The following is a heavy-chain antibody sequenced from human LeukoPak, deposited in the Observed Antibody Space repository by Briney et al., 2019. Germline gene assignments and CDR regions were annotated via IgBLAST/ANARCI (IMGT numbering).Heavy chain of an antibody. D-gene: IGHD3-22*01. CDR1: GGSISSSSYY. CDR2: INHSGST. J-gene: IGHJ5*02. V-gene: IGHV4-39*07. Sequence: SETLSLTCTVSGGSISSSSYYWGWIRQPPGKGLEWIGEINHSGSTNYNPSLKSRVTISVDTSKNQFSLKLSSVTAADTAVYYCAAKGWGYYRLWFDPWGQGTLVTVSS. CDR3: AAKGWGYYRLWFDP.